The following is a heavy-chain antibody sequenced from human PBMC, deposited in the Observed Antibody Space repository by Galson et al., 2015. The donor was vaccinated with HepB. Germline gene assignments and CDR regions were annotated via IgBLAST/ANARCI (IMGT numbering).Heavy chain of an antibody. V-gene: IGHV1-8*01. CDR1: GYGFASYD. J-gene: IGHJ5*01. CDR2: MNPTSGNT. Sequence: SVKVSCKASGYGFASYDINWVRQAPGQGLEWMGWMNPTSGNTAYAQKFQGRVTMTRNTSITTAYMELTGLTSEDRAVYYCARGTFAIVRGIRQIWFDSWGQGSLVTVSS. CDR3: ARGTFAIVRGIRQIWFDS. D-gene: IGHD3-10*01.